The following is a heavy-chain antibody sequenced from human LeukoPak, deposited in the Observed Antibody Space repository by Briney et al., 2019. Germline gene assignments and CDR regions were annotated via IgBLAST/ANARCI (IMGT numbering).Heavy chain of an antibody. CDR3: AREGTGKAGDY. CDR1: GFTVSSNY. D-gene: IGHD6-19*01. CDR2: IYSGGST. Sequence: GGSLRLSCAASGFTVSSNYMSWVRQAPGKGLEWVSVIYSGGSTYYADSVKGRFTISRDNPKNMLYLQMNSLRAEDTAVYYCAREGTGKAGDYWGQGTLVTVSS. J-gene: IGHJ4*02. V-gene: IGHV3-53*01.